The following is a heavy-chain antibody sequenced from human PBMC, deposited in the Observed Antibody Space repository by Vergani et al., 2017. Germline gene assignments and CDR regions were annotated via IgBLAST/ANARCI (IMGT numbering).Heavy chain of an antibody. D-gene: IGHD3-9*01. CDR1: GGSISSGSYY. Sequence: QVQLQESGPGLVKPSQTLSLTCTVSGGSISSGSYYWSWIRQPAGKGLEWIGRIYTSGSINYNPSLKSRVTISVDTSKNQFSLKLSSVTAADTAVYYCARQNILGYYYYGMDVWGQGTTVTVSS. V-gene: IGHV4-61*02. J-gene: IGHJ6*02. CDR3: ARQNILGYYYYGMDV. CDR2: IYTSGSI.